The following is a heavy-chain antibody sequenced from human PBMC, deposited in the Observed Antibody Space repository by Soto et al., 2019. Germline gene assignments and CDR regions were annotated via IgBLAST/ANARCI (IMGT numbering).Heavy chain of an antibody. CDR1: GYTFTSYC. D-gene: IGHD3-22*01. CDR2: ISAYNGNT. V-gene: IGHV1-18*01. Sequence: ASVNVSCKSSGYTFTSYCISWVRQAPGQGLEWMGWISAYNGNTNYAQKLQGRVTMTTDTSTSTAYMELRSLRSDDTAVYYCARDFSPRDYDSSGYYYADDYWGQGTLVTVSS. J-gene: IGHJ4*02. CDR3: ARDFSPRDYDSSGYYYADDY.